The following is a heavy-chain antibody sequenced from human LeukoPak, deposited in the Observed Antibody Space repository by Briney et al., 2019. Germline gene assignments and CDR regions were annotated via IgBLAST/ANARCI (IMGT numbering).Heavy chain of an antibody. V-gene: IGHV3-15*01. Sequence: GGSLRLSCAASGFTFSAAWMSWVRQAPGKGLEWVGRLKSITDGATADYAAPVKGRFTISRDDSKNTLYLQMNSLKTEDTAVYYCTTFDDYWGQGTLVTVSS. CDR1: GFTFSAAW. J-gene: IGHJ4*02. CDR2: LKSITDGATA. CDR3: TTFDDY.